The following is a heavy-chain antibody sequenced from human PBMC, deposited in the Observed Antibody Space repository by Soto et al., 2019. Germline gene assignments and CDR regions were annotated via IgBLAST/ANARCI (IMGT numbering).Heavy chain of an antibody. D-gene: IGHD7-27*01. J-gene: IGHJ6*02. V-gene: IGHV1-69*01. CDR2: IIPMFGTA. CDR3: ARDETGDSYYYYYGMDV. CDR1: GGTFKNFN. Sequence: QVQLVQSGAEAKKPGSSVKVSCKASGGTFKNFNFNWVRQAPGQGLEWMGGIIPMFGTADYAQRFQGRVTITADDSTSTAYMELSSLRSEDTAVYYCARDETGDSYYYYYGMDVWGQGTTVTVSS.